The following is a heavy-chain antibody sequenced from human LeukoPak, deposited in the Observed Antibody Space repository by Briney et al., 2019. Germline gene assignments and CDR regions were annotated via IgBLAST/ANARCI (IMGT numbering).Heavy chain of an antibody. V-gene: IGHV4-59*01. CDR3: ARDLGATYYYHYGMDV. CDR2: IYYSGST. D-gene: IGHD2-15*01. CDR1: GGSISSYY. J-gene: IGHJ6*02. Sequence: PSETLSLTCTVSGGSISSYYWSWIRQPPGKGLEWIGYIYYSGSTNYNPSLKSRVTISVDTSKNQSSLKLSSVTAADTAVYYCARDLGATYYYHYGMDVWGQGTTVTVSS.